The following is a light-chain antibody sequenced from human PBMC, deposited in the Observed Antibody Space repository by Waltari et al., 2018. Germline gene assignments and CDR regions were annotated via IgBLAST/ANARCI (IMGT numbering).Light chain of an antibody. CDR3: QAWDSSYV. J-gene: IGLJ1*01. CDR2: QDS. CDR1: KLGDKY. V-gene: IGLV3-1*01. Sequence: YELTQPPSVSVSPGQTASITCSGDKLGDKYACWYQQKPGQSPVLVIYQDSKRPSGIPERFSGSNSGNTATLTISGTQAMDEADYYCQAWDSSYVFGTGTKVTVL.